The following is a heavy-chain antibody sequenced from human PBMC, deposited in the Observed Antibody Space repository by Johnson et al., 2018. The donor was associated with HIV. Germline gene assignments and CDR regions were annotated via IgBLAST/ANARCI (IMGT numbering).Heavy chain of an antibody. CDR2: ISYDGSNK. D-gene: IGHD5-24*01. CDR1: GFTFSSYA. J-gene: IGHJ3*02. V-gene: IGHV3-30*04. Sequence: QVQLVESGGGVVQPGRSLRLSCAASGFTFSSYAMHWVRQAPGKGLEWVAVISYDGSNKYYADSVKGRFTISRDNSKNTLYLQMNSLIAEDTAVYYCASGRWSDGNNPTGAFDIWGQGTMVTVSS. CDR3: ASGRWSDGNNPTGAFDI.